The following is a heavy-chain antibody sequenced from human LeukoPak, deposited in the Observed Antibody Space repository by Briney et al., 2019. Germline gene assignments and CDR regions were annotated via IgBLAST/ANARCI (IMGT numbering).Heavy chain of an antibody. CDR2: ISYDGSNK. J-gene: IGHJ5*02. Sequence: PGGSLRLSCAASGFTFSSYGMHWVRQAPGKGLEWVAVISYDGSNKYYADSVKGRFTISRDNSKNTLYLQMNSLRAEDTAVYYCAKDPTRPQYSSGWYNWFDPWGQGTLVTVSS. V-gene: IGHV3-30*18. D-gene: IGHD6-19*01. CDR3: AKDPTRPQYSSGWYNWFDP. CDR1: GFTFSSYG.